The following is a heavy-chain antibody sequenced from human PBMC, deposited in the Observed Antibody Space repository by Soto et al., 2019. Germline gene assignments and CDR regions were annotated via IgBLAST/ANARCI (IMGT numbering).Heavy chain of an antibody. D-gene: IGHD6-19*01. CDR2: ISAFNGET. Sequence: ASVKVSCKASGFTSSDYGFSWVRQAPGRGLEWMGWISAFNGETNYTQKSEGRVAVTTDAATTTAYMELRSLTVDDTAVYYCVRDQQWLLPVPLNFDYWGQGTVVTVSS. V-gene: IGHV1-18*04. J-gene: IGHJ4*02. CDR1: GFTSSDYG. CDR3: VRDQQWLLPVPLNFDY.